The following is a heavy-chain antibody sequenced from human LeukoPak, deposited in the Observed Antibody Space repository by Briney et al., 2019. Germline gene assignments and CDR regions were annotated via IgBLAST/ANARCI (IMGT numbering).Heavy chain of an antibody. V-gene: IGHV1-18*01. J-gene: IGHJ4*02. D-gene: IGHD5-12*01. CDR3: ARDDGYSGYGPSNFDY. CDR2: ISTYNGNT. Sequence: ASVKVSCKASGYTFTSYGITWVRQAPGQGLEWMGWISTYNGNTTYAKKPQGRVTMTTKTSTSTAYMELRSLRSDDTAVYYGARDDGYSGYGPSNFDYWGQGTLVMVSS. CDR1: GYTFTSYG.